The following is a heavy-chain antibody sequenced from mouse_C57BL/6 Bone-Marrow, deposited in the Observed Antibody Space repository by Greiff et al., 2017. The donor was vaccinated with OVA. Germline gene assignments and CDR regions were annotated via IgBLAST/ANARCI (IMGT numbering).Heavy chain of an antibody. V-gene: IGHV1-47*01. Sequence: VQLQQSGAELVKPGASVKMSCKASGYTFTTYPIEWMKQNHGKSLEWIGNFHPYNDDTKYNEKFKGKATLTVEKSSSTVYLELSRLTSDDFAVYYCARQGDGYPYYYAMDYWGQGTSVTVSS. D-gene: IGHD2-3*01. CDR2: FHPYNDDT. CDR1: GYTFTTYP. J-gene: IGHJ4*01. CDR3: ARQGDGYPYYYAMDY.